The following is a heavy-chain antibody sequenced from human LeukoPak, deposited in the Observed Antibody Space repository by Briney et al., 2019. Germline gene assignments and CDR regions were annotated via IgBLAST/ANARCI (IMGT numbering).Heavy chain of an antibody. J-gene: IGHJ3*02. D-gene: IGHD3-9*01. V-gene: IGHV3-7*01. CDR1: GFTFSSYW. CDR2: IKQDGSEK. Sequence: GGSLRLSCAASGFTFSSYWVSGVRQAPGKGLEWVANIKQDGSEKYYVDSVKGRYTISRDNAKNPLYLQMNSLRAEDTAVYYCAREYYDILTGYIGVAFDIWGQGTMVTVSS. CDR3: AREYYDILTGYIGVAFDI.